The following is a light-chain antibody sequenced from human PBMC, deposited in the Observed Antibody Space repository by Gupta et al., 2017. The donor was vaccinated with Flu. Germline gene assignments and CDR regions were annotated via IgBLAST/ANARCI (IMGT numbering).Light chain of an antibody. J-gene: IGKJ5*01. Sequence: IDMTDSPSSVSASVGDRVTITCRASQGMSRCLAWYQQKPGKAPNLLINAASSLQSAVPSRFSGSGSGTEFTLTISSLQPEDFATYCCQQANSFPITFGQGTQVEVK. V-gene: IGKV1-12*01. CDR2: AAS. CDR3: QQANSFPIT. CDR1: QGMSRC.